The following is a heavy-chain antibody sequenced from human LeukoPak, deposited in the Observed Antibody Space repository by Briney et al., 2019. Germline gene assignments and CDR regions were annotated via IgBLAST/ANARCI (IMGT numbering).Heavy chain of an antibody. V-gene: IGHV4-59*01. Sequence: SETLSLTCTVSHGSISSYYWSWIRQPPGKGLEWIAYIHDSANTNYNPSLKSRVTISVDTSKNQFSLKLSSVTAADTAVYYCARGRNNFWSGYPHFDYWGQGNLVTVSS. D-gene: IGHD3-3*01. CDR1: HGSISSYY. J-gene: IGHJ4*02. CDR3: ARGRNNFWSGYPHFDY. CDR2: IHDSANT.